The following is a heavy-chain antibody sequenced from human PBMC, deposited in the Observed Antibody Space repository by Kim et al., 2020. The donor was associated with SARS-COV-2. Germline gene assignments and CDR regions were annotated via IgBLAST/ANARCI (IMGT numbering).Heavy chain of an antibody. CDR2: ISAYNGNT. V-gene: IGHV1-18*01. CDR1: GYTFTSYG. D-gene: IGHD3-10*01. CDR3: ARVRWFGELLYWFDP. J-gene: IGHJ5*02. Sequence: ASVKVSCKASGYTFTSYGISWVRQAPGQGLEWMGWISAYNGNTNYAQKLQGRVTMTTDTSTSKAYMELRSLRSDDTAVYYCARVRWFGELLYWFDPWGQGTLVTVSS.